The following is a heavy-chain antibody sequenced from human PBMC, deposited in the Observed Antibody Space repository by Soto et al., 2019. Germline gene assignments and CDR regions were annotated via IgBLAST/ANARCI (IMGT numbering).Heavy chain of an antibody. V-gene: IGHV3-21*01. J-gene: IGHJ6*02. D-gene: IGHD1-1*01. Sequence: GGSLRLSCAASGFTFSSYSMNWVRQAPGKGLEWVSSISSSSSYIYYADSVKGRFTISRDNAKNSLYLQMNSLRAEDTAVYYCARDLSFGTTGTTHYYYYGMDVWGQGTTVTVSS. CDR1: GFTFSSYS. CDR3: ARDLSFGTTGTTHYYYYGMDV. CDR2: ISSSSSYI.